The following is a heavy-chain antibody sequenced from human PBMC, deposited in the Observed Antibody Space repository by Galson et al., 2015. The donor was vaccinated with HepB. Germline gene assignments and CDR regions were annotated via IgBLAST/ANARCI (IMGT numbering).Heavy chain of an antibody. CDR2: IDPSDSYT. Sequence: QSGAEVKKPGESLRISCKGSGYSFTSYWISWVRQMPGKGLEWMGRIDPSDSYTNYSPSFQGHVTISADKSISTAYLQWSSPKASDTAMYYCAVEITMVRGVIGLDYWGQGTLVTVSS. CDR1: GYSFTSYW. J-gene: IGHJ4*02. D-gene: IGHD3-10*01. CDR3: AVEITMVRGVIGLDY. V-gene: IGHV5-10-1*01.